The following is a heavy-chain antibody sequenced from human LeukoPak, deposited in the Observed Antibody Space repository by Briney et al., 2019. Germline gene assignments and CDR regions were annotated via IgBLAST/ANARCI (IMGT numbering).Heavy chain of an antibody. D-gene: IGHD2-21*02. CDR1: IESLSGYY. Sequence: PSETLSLTCAVYIESLSGYYWTWIRQPPGKGLEWIGEINHSGSTNYNPSLKSRVTISADTSKHQFSLKLSSVTAADTAVYYCARVRGDLSIDYWGQGNLVTVSS. V-gene: IGHV4-34*01. J-gene: IGHJ4*02. CDR3: ARVRGDLSIDY. CDR2: INHSGST.